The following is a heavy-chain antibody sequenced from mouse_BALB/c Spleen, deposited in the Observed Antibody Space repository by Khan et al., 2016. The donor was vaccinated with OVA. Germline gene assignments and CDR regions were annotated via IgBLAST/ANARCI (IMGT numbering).Heavy chain of an antibody. CDR3: ARQPYYHYYIMDY. CDR1: GFSLTNYG. J-gene: IGHJ4*01. CDR2: IWSDGST. V-gene: IGHV2-6-1*01. Sequence: QVQLQQSGPGLVAPSQSLSITCTISGFSLTNYGVHWVRQPPGKGLEWLVVIWSDGSTTYDSALKSSLTISKDNYKSQVFLEMDSLQTDDTAMYYCARQPYYHYYIMDYWGQGTSVTVSS. D-gene: IGHD2-10*01.